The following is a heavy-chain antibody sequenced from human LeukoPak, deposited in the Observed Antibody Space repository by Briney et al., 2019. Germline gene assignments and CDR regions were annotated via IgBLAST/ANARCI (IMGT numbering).Heavy chain of an antibody. CDR3: AKAFQRGVLITSQD. V-gene: IGHV3-23*01. D-gene: IGHD3-10*01. CDR1: GFTFSDYA. Sequence: PGGSLRLSCAASGFTFSDYAMSWVRQAPGKGLEWVSVISDGVGTTYYAVSVRGRFTISRDNSKNRLYLQMNSLRGEDPAVYCCAKAFQRGVLITSQDWGQGTQVTVSS. J-gene: IGHJ4*02. CDR2: ISDGVGTT.